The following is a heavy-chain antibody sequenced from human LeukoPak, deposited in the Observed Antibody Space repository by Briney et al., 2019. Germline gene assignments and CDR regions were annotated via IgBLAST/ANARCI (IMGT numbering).Heavy chain of an antibody. Sequence: GGSLRLSCAASGFTFDDYGMSWVRQAPGKELEWVSGINWNGGSTGYADSVKGRFTISRDNAKNSLYLQMNSLRAEDTALYHCARGGYSYGTENYYYGMDVWGQGTTVTVSS. CDR1: GFTFDDYG. D-gene: IGHD5-18*01. V-gene: IGHV3-20*01. CDR2: INWNGGST. CDR3: ARGGYSYGTENYYYGMDV. J-gene: IGHJ6*02.